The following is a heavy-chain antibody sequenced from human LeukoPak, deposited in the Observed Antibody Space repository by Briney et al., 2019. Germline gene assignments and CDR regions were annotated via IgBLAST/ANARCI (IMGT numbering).Heavy chain of an antibody. CDR3: ARDTGATPRYGMDV. CDR1: GYTFTSYY. CDR2: INPNSGGT. J-gene: IGHJ6*02. V-gene: IGHV1-2*04. Sequence: GASVTVSCKASGYTFTSYYMHWVRQAPGQGLEWMGWINPNSGGTNYAQKFQGWVTMTRDTSISTAYMELSRLRSDDTAVYYCARDTGATPRYGMDVWGQGTSVTVSS. D-gene: IGHD5-12*01.